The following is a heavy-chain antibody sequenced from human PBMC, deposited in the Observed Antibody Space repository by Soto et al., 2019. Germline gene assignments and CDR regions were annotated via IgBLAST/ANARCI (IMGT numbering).Heavy chain of an antibody. D-gene: IGHD6-13*01. V-gene: IGHV4-31*03. Sequence: SETLSLTCTVSGGSISSGGYYWSWIRQHTGKGLEWIGYIYYSGSTYYNPSLKSRVTISVDTSKNQFSLKLSSVTAADTAVYYCARHDSSLGGTAAAGPPEYWGQGTLVTVSS. CDR1: GGSISSGGYY. J-gene: IGHJ4*02. CDR2: IYYSGST. CDR3: ARHDSSLGGTAAAGPPEY.